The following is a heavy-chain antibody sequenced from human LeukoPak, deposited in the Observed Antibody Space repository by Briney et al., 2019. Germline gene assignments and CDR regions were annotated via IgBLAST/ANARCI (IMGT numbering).Heavy chain of an antibody. J-gene: IGHJ3*02. CDR2: IYYSGST. D-gene: IGHD4-23*01. CDR3: ARDSHPGYGGTISLDAFDI. CDR1: GGSISSYY. Sequence: SETLSLTCTVSGGSISSYYWSWIRQPPGKGLEWIGYIYYSGSTNYNPSLRSRVTISVDTSKNQFSLKLSSVTAADTAVYYCARDSHPGYGGTISLDAFDIWGQGTMVTVSS. V-gene: IGHV4-59*01.